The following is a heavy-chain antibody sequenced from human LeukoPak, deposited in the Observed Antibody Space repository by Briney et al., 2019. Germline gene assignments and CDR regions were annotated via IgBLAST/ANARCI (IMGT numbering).Heavy chain of an antibody. Sequence: GGSLRLSCAASGFTFSSYSMNWVRQAPGKGLEGVSSISSSSSYIYYADSVKGRFTISRDNSKNTLYLQMNSLRAEDTAVYYCARDPDYHFDYWGQGTLVTVSS. V-gene: IGHV3-21*01. D-gene: IGHD4-11*01. CDR2: ISSSSSYI. CDR3: ARDPDYHFDY. CDR1: GFTFSSYS. J-gene: IGHJ4*02.